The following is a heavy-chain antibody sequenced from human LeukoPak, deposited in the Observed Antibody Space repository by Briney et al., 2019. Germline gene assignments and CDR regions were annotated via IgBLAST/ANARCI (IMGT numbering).Heavy chain of an antibody. CDR3: ARDYDSRASS. CDR1: GGSISSSNW. V-gene: IGHV4-4*02. Sequence: PSETLSLTCAVSGGSISSSNWWSGVRPPPGKGLEWIGEIYHSGSTNYNPSLKSRVTISVDKSKNQFSLKLDSVTAADTAVYFCARDYDSRASSWGQGTLVTVSS. J-gene: IGHJ5*02. D-gene: IGHD3-22*01. CDR2: IYHSGST.